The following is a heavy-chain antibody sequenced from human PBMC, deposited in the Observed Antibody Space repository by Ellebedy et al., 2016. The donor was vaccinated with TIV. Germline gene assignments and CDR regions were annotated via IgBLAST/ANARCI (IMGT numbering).Heavy chain of an antibody. J-gene: IGHJ6*02. CDR2: LIPIFGPA. D-gene: IGHD6-13*01. Sequence: AASVKVSCKASGGTFSSYAISWVRQAPGQGLEWMGGLIPIFGPANYAQKFQGRVTITADESTSTAYMELSSLRSEDTAVYYCARLLVDPQLGTYYYYYYGMDVWGQGTTVTVSS. V-gene: IGHV1-69*13. CDR3: ARLLVDPQLGTYYYYYYGMDV. CDR1: GGTFSSYA.